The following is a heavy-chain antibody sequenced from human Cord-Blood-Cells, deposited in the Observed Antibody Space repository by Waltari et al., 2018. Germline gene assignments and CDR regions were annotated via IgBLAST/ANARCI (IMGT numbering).Heavy chain of an antibody. CDR2: IIPIFVTA. V-gene: IGHV1-69*06. CDR1: GGTFSSYA. Sequence: QVQLVQSGAEVKKPGSSVKVSCKASGGTFSSYAISWVRQAPGQGLEWMGGIIPIFVTANSAQKFQGRVTITADKSTSTAYVELSSLRSEDTAVYYCASLLWFRELDSSYGMDVWGQGTTVTVSS. CDR3: ASLLWFRELDSSYGMDV. J-gene: IGHJ6*02. D-gene: IGHD3-10*01.